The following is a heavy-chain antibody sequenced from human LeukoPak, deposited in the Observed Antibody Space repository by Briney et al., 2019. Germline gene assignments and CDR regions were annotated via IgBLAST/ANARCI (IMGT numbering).Heavy chain of an antibody. CDR3: ARDPGDIVVVPAAIYYYYYMDV. D-gene: IGHD2-2*01. J-gene: IGHJ6*03. CDR1: GFTFSSYA. CDR2: ISYDGSNK. V-gene: IGHV3-30*04. Sequence: AGRSLRLSCAASGFTFSSYAMHWVRQAPGKGLEWVAVISYDGSNKYYADSVKGRFTISRDNSKNTLYLQMNSLRAEDTAVYYCARDPGDIVVVPAAIYYYYYMDVWGKGTTVTVSS.